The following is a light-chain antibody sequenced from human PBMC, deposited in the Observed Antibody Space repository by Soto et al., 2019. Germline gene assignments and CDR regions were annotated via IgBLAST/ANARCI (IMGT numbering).Light chain of an antibody. V-gene: IGKV3-11*01. CDR2: DAS. CDR3: QQRSHWPLYI. Sequence: EIVLTQSPATLSLSPGERATLSCRASQSVSSYLAWYQQKPGQAPRLLIYDASNRATGIPARFSGSGSGTDFTLTISSLEPEDFAVYFCQQRSHWPLYIFGQGTKLEIQ. CDR1: QSVSSY. J-gene: IGKJ2*01.